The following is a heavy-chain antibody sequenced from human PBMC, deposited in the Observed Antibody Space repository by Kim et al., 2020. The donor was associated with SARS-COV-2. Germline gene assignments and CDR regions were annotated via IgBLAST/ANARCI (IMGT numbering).Heavy chain of an antibody. D-gene: IGHD1-7*01. CDR2: IDWDDDR. J-gene: IGHJ6*03. CDR1: GFSLLTSGMC. Sequence: SGPTLVNPTQTLTLTCTFSGFSLLTSGMCVNWIRQPPGKALEWLARIDWDDDRYYNTSLKTRLTISKDTSKNQVVLTMTNMDPVDTATYYCARLRGIGTRRYQSYHYYMDVWGKGTTVTVSS. V-gene: IGHV2-70*11. CDR3: ARLRGIGTRRYQSYHYYMDV.